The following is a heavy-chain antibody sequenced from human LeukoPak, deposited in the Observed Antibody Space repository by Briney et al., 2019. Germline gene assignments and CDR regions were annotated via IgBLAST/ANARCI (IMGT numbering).Heavy chain of an antibody. CDR3: ARMSPMHAFEI. CDR1: GFTVSSSY. CDR2: IHSAGST. V-gene: IGHV3-53*01. J-gene: IGHJ3*02. Sequence: PGGSLRLSCAASGFTVSSSYMSWVRQAPGKGLEWVSVIHSAGSTYYADSVKGRFTISRDNSKNTLYVQMNSLRAEDTAVYYCARMSPMHAFEIWGQGTMVTVSS.